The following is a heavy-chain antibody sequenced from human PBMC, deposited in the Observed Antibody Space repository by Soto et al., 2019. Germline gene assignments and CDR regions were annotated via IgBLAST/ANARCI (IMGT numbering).Heavy chain of an antibody. Sequence: QITVKESGLTLVKPTETLTLTCTFSGFSLSTNGMGVGWIRQPPGKALEWLALIYWDDDKRYSPSLRSRLTIVKDAPKNQVDFTMPNLDPVDTCTYLCARLTPSVYVLDRLWEKFDYRGQGTLVTVSS. V-gene: IGHV2-5*02. J-gene: IGHJ4*02. CDR3: ARLTPSVYVLDRLWEKFDY. CDR2: IYWDDDK. CDR1: GFSLSTNGMG. D-gene: IGHD5-12*01.